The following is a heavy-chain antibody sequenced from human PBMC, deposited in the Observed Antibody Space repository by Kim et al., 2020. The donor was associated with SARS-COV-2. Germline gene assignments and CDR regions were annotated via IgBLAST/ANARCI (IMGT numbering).Heavy chain of an antibody. CDR1: GLTFSGYW. CDR2: INSDGSSI. Sequence: GGSLRLSCAASGLTFSGYWMHWVRQAPWKGLVWVSRINSDGSSISYADSVKGRFTISRDNAKNTLYLQMNSLRADDTAVYYCARGPYSSGWRDFDYWGQGTLVTVSS. D-gene: IGHD6-19*01. J-gene: IGHJ4*02. CDR3: ARGPYSSGWRDFDY. V-gene: IGHV3-74*01.